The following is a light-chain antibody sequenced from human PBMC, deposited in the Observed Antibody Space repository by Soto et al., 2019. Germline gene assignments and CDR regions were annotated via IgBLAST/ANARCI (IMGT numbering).Light chain of an antibody. V-gene: IGKV3-20*01. CDR3: QQYGSPPLYT. J-gene: IGKJ2*01. Sequence: EIVLTQSPDTLSLSSGESATLSCRASQSVRSDYLAWYQQRPGQAPRLLIYGASSRATGIPDRFSGSASGTDFSLTISRLEPEDFAVYYCQQYGSPPLYTFGQGTRLEIK. CDR1: QSVRSDY. CDR2: GAS.